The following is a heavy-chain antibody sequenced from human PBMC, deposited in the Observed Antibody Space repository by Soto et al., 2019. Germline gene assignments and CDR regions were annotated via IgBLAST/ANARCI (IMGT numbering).Heavy chain of an antibody. CDR1: GFNCDNYW. Sequence: PGGSLRLSCAASGFNCDNYWMAWVRQAPGKGLEWVANIKQDGSDKNYVDSVKGRFTISRDNAKNSLYLQMNSLRAEDSAVYSCARDTTGILDYWGQGTLVTVSS. CDR3: ARDTTGILDY. D-gene: IGHD1-1*01. J-gene: IGHJ4*02. V-gene: IGHV3-7*01. CDR2: IKQDGSDK.